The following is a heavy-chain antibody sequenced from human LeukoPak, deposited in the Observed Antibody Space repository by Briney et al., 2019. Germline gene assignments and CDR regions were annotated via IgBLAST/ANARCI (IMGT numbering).Heavy chain of an antibody. Sequence: KPSETLSLTCSVSGGSISYYYWSWLRQPPGKRLWRSGYIYYSGTTNYNPPLKSRVTISVDTSNNPISLKLNSVTAADTAIYYCARGKSRGVGATGLDYWGQGNLVTVSS. CDR2: IYYSGTT. V-gene: IGHV4-59*01. CDR3: ARGKSRGVGATGLDY. CDR1: GGSISYYY. J-gene: IGHJ4*02. D-gene: IGHD3-9*01.